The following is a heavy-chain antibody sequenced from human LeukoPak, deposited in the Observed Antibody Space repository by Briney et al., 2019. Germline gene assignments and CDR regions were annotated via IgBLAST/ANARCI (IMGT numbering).Heavy chain of an antibody. CDR3: AKRTSTWSTFDP. J-gene: IGHJ5*02. Sequence: GGSLRLSCAASGFTFSSYWMHWVRQAPGKGLEWVSGISGSGSTTYYAESVNGRFTISRDNSKNTLYLQMNSLRVEDTAVYYCAKRTSTWSTFDPWGQGTLVTVSS. D-gene: IGHD6-13*01. CDR2: ISGSGSTT. V-gene: IGHV3-23*01. CDR1: GFTFSSYW.